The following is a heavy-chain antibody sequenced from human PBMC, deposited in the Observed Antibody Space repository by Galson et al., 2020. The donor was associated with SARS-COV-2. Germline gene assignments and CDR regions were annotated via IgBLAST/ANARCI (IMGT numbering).Heavy chain of an antibody. CDR2: IWYDGSNK. D-gene: IGHD4-4*01. J-gene: IGHJ4*02. V-gene: IGHV3-33*01. CDR1: GFTFSSYG. Sequence: LSLTCAASGFTFSSYGMHWVRQAPGKGLEWVAVIWYDGSNKYYADSVKGRFTISRDNSKNTLYLQMNSLRAEDTAVYYCARDGTVTRALDYWGQGTLVTVSS. CDR3: ARDGTVTRALDY.